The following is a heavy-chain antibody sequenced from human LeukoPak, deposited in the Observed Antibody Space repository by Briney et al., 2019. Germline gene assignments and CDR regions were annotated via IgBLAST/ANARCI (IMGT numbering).Heavy chain of an antibody. CDR1: GFTFNNYG. V-gene: IGHV1-18*01. CDR2: ISACNGDT. Sequence: ASVKVSCKASGFTFNNYGISWARQAPGQGLEWMGWISACNGDTHYGQKFQGRVTLTTDTSTRTAYMELRSLRSDDTAMYYCARDPSNTSGWYIYFDYWGQGTLVTVSP. J-gene: IGHJ4*02. D-gene: IGHD6-19*01. CDR3: ARDPSNTSGWYIYFDY.